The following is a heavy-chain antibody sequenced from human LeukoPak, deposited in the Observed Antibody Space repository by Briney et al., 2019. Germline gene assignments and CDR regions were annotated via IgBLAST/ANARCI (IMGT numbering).Heavy chain of an antibody. CDR2: ISGSGGST. CDR1: GFTFSSYA. V-gene: IGHV3-23*01. CDR3: AKDRLITIFGAPNDY. D-gene: IGHD3-3*01. J-gene: IGHJ4*02. Sequence: GGSLRLSCAASGFTFSSYAMSWVRQAPGKGLEWVSAISGSGGSTYYADSVKGRFTISRDNSKNTLYLQMNSLRAEDTAVYYSAKDRLITIFGAPNDYWGQGTLVTVSS.